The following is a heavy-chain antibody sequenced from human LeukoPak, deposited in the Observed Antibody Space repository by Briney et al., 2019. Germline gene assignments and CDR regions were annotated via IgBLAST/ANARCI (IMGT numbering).Heavy chain of an antibody. J-gene: IGHJ4*02. CDR3: AREGYSSYYFDY. V-gene: IGHV3-30*03. Sequence: PGGSLRLSCAASGFTFSSHGMNWVRQAPGKGLEWVAIISYDGSNKYYADSVKGRFTISRDNSKNTLYLQMNSLRAEDTAVYYCAREGYSSYYFDYWGQGTLVTVSS. CDR2: ISYDGSNK. CDR1: GFTFSSHG. D-gene: IGHD5-18*01.